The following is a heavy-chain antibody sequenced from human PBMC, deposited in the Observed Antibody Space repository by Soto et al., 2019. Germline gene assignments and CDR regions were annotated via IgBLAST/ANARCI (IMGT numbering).Heavy chain of an antibody. CDR1: GFTFSSYA. D-gene: IGHD6-13*01. CDR3: ARAKGAAAGPNY. V-gene: IGHV3-30-3*01. CDR2: ISYDGSNK. J-gene: IGHJ4*02. Sequence: PGGPLRLSCAASGFTFSSYAMHWVRQAPGKWLEWVAVISYDGSNKYYADSVKGRFTISRDNSKNTLYLQMNSLRAEDTAVYYCARAKGAAAGPNYWGQGTLVTVSS.